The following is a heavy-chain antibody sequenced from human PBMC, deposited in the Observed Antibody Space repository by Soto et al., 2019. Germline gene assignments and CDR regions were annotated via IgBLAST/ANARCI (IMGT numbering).Heavy chain of an antibody. CDR3: ANGYSYGYFDY. D-gene: IGHD5-18*01. Sequence: QVPLVESGGGVVQPGRSLRLSCAASGFTFSSYGMHWVRQAPGKGLEWVAVISYDGSNKYYADSVKGRFTISRDNSKNTLYLQMNSLRAEDTAGYYCANGYSYGYFDYWGQGTLVTVSS. CDR1: GFTFSSYG. V-gene: IGHV3-30*18. J-gene: IGHJ4*02. CDR2: ISYDGSNK.